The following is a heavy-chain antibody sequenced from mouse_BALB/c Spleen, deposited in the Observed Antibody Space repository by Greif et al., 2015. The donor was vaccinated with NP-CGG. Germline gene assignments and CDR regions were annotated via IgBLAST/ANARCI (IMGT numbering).Heavy chain of an antibody. Sequence: VQLQQSGAELVKPGASVKLSCTASGFNIKDTYMHWVKQRPEQGLEWIGRIDPANGNXKYDPKLQGKATITADTSSNXAYLQLSSLTSGDTAVYYCARPYYDYDVWYFDVWGAGTTVTVSS. D-gene: IGHD2-4*01. V-gene: IGHV14-3*02. J-gene: IGHJ1*01. CDR1: GFNIKDTY. CDR3: ARPYYDYDVWYFDV. CDR2: IDPANGNX.